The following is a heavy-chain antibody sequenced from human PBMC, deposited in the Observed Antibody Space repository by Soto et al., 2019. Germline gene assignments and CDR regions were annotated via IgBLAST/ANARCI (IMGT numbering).Heavy chain of an antibody. Sequence: QVQLVQSGAEVKKPGSSVKVSCKASGGTFSSYAISWVRQAPGQGLEWMGGIIPIFGTANYAQKFQGRVTITAHESTSTAYMELSSLRSEDTAVCYCARNNYDYVWGSYRFFDYWGQGTLVTVSS. CDR1: GGTFSSYA. CDR2: IIPIFGTA. J-gene: IGHJ4*02. D-gene: IGHD3-16*02. CDR3: ARNNYDYVWGSYRFFDY. V-gene: IGHV1-69*01.